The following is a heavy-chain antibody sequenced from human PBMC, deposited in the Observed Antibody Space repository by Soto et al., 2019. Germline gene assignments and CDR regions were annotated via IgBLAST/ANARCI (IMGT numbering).Heavy chain of an antibody. CDR2: MNPSGGST. D-gene: IGHD3-22*01. CDR3: ARDTIYYNSTDYSFDY. J-gene: IGHJ4*02. CDR1: GYTFTTYY. Sequence: GASVKVSCKASGYTFTTYYMHWVRQAPGQGLEWMGIMNPSGGSTTYAQKFQGRVIMTRDTSTSTVYMELSSLRSEDTAVYHCARDTIYYNSTDYSFDYWGQGTLVTVSS. V-gene: IGHV1-46*03.